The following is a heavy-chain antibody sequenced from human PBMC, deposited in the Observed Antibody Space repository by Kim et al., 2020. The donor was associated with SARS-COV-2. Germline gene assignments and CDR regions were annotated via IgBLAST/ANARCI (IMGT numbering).Heavy chain of an antibody. V-gene: IGHV3-13*04. CDR1: GFTFSSYD. CDR2: IGTAGDT. Sequence: GGSLRLSCAASGFTFSSYDMHWVRQATGKGLEWVSAIGTAGDTYYPGSVKGRFTISRENAKNSLYLQMNSLRAGDTAVYYCARGGGHGDYYYYGMDVWGQGTTVTVSS. D-gene: IGHD2-8*01. J-gene: IGHJ6*02. CDR3: ARGGGHGDYYYYGMDV.